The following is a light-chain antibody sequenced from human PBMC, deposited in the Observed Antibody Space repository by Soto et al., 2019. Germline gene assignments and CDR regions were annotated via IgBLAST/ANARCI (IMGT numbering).Light chain of an antibody. V-gene: IGKV3-11*01. CDR1: QSVGVT. Sequence: EIVLTQSPSTLSVSPGDRATLSCRASQSVGVTLGWYQQKRGQPPRLLIYDVSNRATAIPARFSGSGSGTDFTLTISSLEPEDFAVYYCQHRNNWPLTFGGGTKVDI. CDR2: DVS. CDR3: QHRNNWPLT. J-gene: IGKJ4*01.